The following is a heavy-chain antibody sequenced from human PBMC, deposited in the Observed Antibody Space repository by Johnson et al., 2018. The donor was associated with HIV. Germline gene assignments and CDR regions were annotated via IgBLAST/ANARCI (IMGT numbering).Heavy chain of an antibody. CDR1: GFTFSSYA. V-gene: IGHV3-64*01. CDR2: ISSNGVGT. J-gene: IGHJ3*02. D-gene: IGHD3-22*01. Sequence: VQLVESGGGLVQPGGSLRLSCAASGFTFSSYAMSWVRQAPGKGLEYVSAISSNGVGTYYANSVKGRFTISRDNSKNTLYLQMKSLRAEDTAVYYCAKVVTYYYDHDAFDIWGQGTMVTVSS. CDR3: AKVVTYYYDHDAFDI.